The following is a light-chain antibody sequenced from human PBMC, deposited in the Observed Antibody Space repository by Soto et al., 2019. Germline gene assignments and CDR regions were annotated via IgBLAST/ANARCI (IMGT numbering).Light chain of an antibody. CDR3: QQSYSTPRT. J-gene: IGKJ1*01. Sequence: DIQMTQSPSTLSASVGDRVTIICRASQSISTWLAWYQLKPGKAPKLLIYDASTLEGGVPSRFSGIGSGTDFTLIISSLQPEDFATYYCQQSYSTPRTFGQGTKVDIK. CDR2: DAS. CDR1: QSISTW. V-gene: IGKV1-5*02.